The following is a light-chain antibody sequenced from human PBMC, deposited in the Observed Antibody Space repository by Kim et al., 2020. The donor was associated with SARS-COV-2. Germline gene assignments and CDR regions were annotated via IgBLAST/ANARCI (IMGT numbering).Light chain of an antibody. CDR1: NIGSKS. CDR3: QVWDRSSDHPDWV. J-gene: IGLJ3*02. CDR2: YDS. Sequence: ELTQPPSVSVAPGQTARITCGGNNIGSKSVHWYQQKPGQAPVLVIYYDSDRPSGIPERFSGSNSGNTATLTISRVEAGDEADYYCQVWDRSSDHPDWV. V-gene: IGLV3-21*04.